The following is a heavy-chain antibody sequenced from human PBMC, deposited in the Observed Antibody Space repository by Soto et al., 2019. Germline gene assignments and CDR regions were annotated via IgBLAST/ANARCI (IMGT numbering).Heavy chain of an antibody. CDR1: LYSVTNYC. CDR3: ARLEWLSLAAWFDP. D-gene: IGHD3-3*01. CDR2: IYPDDSDT. V-gene: IGHV5-51*01. J-gene: IGHJ5*02. Sequence: GYSLKFSCNVSLYSVTNYCIGGVRQMPGKGLEFMGMIYPDDSDTKYSPSFQGQVTFSADKSINTAYLQWSSLKASDTAIYYCARLEWLSLAAWFDPWGQGTLVTVSS.